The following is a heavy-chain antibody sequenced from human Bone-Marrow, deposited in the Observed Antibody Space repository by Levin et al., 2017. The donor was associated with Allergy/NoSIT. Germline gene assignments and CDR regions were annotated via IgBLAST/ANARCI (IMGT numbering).Heavy chain of an antibody. V-gene: IGHV3-30-3*01. D-gene: IGHD3-10*01. CDR3: ARVLGVFGSGRDYYFDY. Sequence: PGGSLRLSCAASGFTFSRHAMHWVRQAPHKGLEWVAVISFDGINNYYADSVKGRFTISRDNSINTLYLQLNSLRAEDTAVYYCARVLGVFGSGRDYYFDYWGQGTLVTVSS. CDR1: GFTFSRHA. CDR2: ISFDGINN. J-gene: IGHJ4*02.